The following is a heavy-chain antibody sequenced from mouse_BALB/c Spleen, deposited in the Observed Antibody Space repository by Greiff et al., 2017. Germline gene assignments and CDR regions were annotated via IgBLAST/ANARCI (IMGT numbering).Heavy chain of an antibody. J-gene: IGHJ4*01. Sequence: EVQLQQSGPELVKPGASVKIPCKASGYTFTDYNMDWVKQSHGKSLEWIGDINPNNGGTIYNQKFKGKATLTVDKSSSTAYMELRSLTSEDTAVYYCARSGNRYRNYAMDYWGQGTSVTGSS. CDR1: GYTFTDYN. CDR2: INPNNGGT. CDR3: ARSGNRYRNYAMDY. V-gene: IGHV1-18*01. D-gene: IGHD2-1*01.